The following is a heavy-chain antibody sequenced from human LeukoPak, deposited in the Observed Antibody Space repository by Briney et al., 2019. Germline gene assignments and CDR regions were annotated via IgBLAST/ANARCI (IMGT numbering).Heavy chain of an antibody. CDR3: ANLRGYNPPSNY. V-gene: IGHV3-23*01. CDR1: GFTFSSYG. D-gene: IGHD5-18*01. Sequence: GGTLRLSCAASGFTFSSYGMTWVRQAPGKGLEWVSAITGSGGSTYYADSVKGRFTISRDNSKNTLYLQMNSLRAEDTAVYYCANLRGYNPPSNYWGQGTLVTVSS. J-gene: IGHJ4*02. CDR2: ITGSGGST.